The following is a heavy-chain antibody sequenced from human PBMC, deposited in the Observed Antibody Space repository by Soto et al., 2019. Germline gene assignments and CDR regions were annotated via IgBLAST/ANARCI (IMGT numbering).Heavy chain of an antibody. Sequence: QITLKESGPTLVKPTQTLTLTCTFSGFSLSTGGVGVGWIRQPPGKALEWLALIYWDDDKRYSPSLKSRLTITKDTSKTQVFLTMTNMDPVDTATYYCAHRLYSSAWPWDSGVFDYWGQGTLVTVSS. CDR2: IYWDDDK. J-gene: IGHJ4*02. CDR1: GFSLSTGGVG. D-gene: IGHD6-19*01. CDR3: AHRLYSSAWPWDSGVFDY. V-gene: IGHV2-5*02.